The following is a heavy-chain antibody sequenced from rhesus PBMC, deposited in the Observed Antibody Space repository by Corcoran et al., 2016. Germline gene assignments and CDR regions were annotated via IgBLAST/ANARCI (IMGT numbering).Heavy chain of an antibody. CDR1: GFSLSTTNMG. Sequence: QVTLKESGPALVKPTQTLTLTCTFSGFSLSTTNMGVGWIRQPPGKALEWLASIYWDDDKYYSTSLKSRLTISKDTSKNQVVLKVPNMDPLDTATYYCARHGRLDYWGQGVLVTVSS. D-gene: IGHD4-29*01. V-gene: IGHV2S1*01. J-gene: IGHJ4*01. CDR2: IYWDDDK. CDR3: ARHGRLDY.